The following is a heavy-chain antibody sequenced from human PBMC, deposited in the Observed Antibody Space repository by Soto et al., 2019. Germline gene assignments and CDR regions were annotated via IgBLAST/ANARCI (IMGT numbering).Heavy chain of an antibody. CDR2: IYHSGST. Sequence: QVQLQESGPGLVKPSGTLALTCAVSGCSISSSNWWSWVRQPPGKGLEWIGEIYHSGSTNYNPSLKSRVTISVNKSKSQFSLKLRSVTAADTAVYYCARSYSSSWYYYGMAVWGQGTTVTVSS. V-gene: IGHV4-4*02. CDR3: ARSYSSSWYYYGMAV. J-gene: IGHJ6*02. D-gene: IGHD6-13*01. CDR1: GCSISSSNW.